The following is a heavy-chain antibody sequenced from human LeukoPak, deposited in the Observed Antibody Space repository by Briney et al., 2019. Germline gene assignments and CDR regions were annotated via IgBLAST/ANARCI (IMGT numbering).Heavy chain of an antibody. Sequence: GGSLRLSCAASGFTFSSYWMHWVRQAPGKGLVWVSRINSDGSSTSYADSVKGRFTISRDNAKNTLYLQMNSLRAEDTAVYYRARDRFGSSNAYYDYVWGSYRASYYMDVWGKGTTVTVSS. CDR3: ARDRFGSSNAYYDYVWGSYRASYYMDV. V-gene: IGHV3-74*01. D-gene: IGHD3-16*02. CDR2: INSDGSST. J-gene: IGHJ6*03. CDR1: GFTFSSYW.